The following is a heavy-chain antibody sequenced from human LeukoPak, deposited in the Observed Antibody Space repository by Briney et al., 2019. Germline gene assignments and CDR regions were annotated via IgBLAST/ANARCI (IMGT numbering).Heavy chain of an antibody. CDR1: GYSVSSNSAA. CDR2: TYYRSKWYN. D-gene: IGHD1-26*01. J-gene: IGHJ6*03. CDR3: ARAVGATIGAYYYMDV. V-gene: IGHV6-1*01. Sequence: SQTLSLTCAISGYSVSSNSAAWNWIRQSPSRGLEWLGRTYYRSKWYNDYAVSVKSRITINPDTSKNQFYLQLNSVTPEDTAVYYCARAVGATIGAYYYMDVWGKGTTVTVSS.